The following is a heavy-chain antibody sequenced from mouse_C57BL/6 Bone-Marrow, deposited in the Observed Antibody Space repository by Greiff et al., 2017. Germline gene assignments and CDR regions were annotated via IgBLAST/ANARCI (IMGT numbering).Heavy chain of an antibody. CDR2: ISYDGSN. V-gene: IGHV3-6*01. CDR3: GRDLITTVPLAY. J-gene: IGHJ3*01. CDR1: GYSITSGYY. D-gene: IGHD1-1*01. Sequence: ESGPGLVKPSQSLSLTCSVTGYSITSGYYWNWIRQFPGNKLEWMGYISYDGSNNYNPSLKNRISITRDTSNNQVFLKLTSLPSSDSAPYYSGRDLITTVPLAYGGQGTLVTVSA.